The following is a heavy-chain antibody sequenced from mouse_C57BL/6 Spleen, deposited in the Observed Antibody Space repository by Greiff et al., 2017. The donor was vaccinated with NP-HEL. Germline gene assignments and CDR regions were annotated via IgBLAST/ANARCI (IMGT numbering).Heavy chain of an antibody. D-gene: IGHD4-1*01. CDR2: IWGDGST. J-gene: IGHJ3*01. V-gene: IGHV2-3*01. CDR3: AKPGSNWEWFAY. CDR1: GFSLNSYG. Sequence: VKLQESGPGLVAPSQSLSITCTVSGFSLNSYGVSWVRQPPGKGLEWLGVIWGDGSTNYHSALISRLSISKDNSKSQVFLKLNSLQTDGTATYYCAKPGSNWEWFAYWGQGTLVTVSA.